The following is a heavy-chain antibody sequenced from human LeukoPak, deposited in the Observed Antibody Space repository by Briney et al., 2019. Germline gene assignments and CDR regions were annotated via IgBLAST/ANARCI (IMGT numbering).Heavy chain of an antibody. Sequence: GGSLRLSCTASGFTVSSNFMAWVRQAPGKGLEWVSVIYGGGSTFYADSVKGRSTISRDNSQNTMYLQMNGLRAEDTAVYYCAKDSNILTGYYFDYWGQGTLVTVSS. CDR1: GFTVSSNF. V-gene: IGHV3-53*01. D-gene: IGHD3-9*01. CDR2: IYGGGST. J-gene: IGHJ4*02. CDR3: AKDSNILTGYYFDY.